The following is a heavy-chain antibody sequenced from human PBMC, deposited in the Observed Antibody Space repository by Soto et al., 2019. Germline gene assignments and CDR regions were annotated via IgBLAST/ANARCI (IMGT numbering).Heavy chain of an antibody. D-gene: IGHD3-3*01. CDR1: GGSFSGYY. J-gene: IGHJ5*02. CDR3: ARVIITYYDFWSGLWWFDP. V-gene: IGHV4-34*01. Sequence: SETLSLTCAVYGGSFSGYYWSWIRQPPGKGLEWIGETNHSGSTNYNPSLKSRVTISVDTSKNQFSLKLSSVTAADTAVYYCARVIITYYDFWSGLWWFDPWGQGTLVTVSS. CDR2: TNHSGST.